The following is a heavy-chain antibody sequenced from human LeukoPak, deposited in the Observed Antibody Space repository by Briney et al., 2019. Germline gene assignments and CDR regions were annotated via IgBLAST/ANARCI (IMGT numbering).Heavy chain of an antibody. D-gene: IGHD3-16*02. V-gene: IGHV4-34*10. CDR1: GGSLSFYY. Sequence: SETLSLTCGVSGGSLSFYYWSWIRQSPGKGLEWIAEISQNGDSNYNMSLKSRVTMSLDTSTNQFSLKLISVTAADTAFYYCANLYGGYQWSGLYFDFWGQGILVTVSS. CDR3: ANLYGGYQWSGLYFDF. CDR2: ISQNGDS. J-gene: IGHJ4*02.